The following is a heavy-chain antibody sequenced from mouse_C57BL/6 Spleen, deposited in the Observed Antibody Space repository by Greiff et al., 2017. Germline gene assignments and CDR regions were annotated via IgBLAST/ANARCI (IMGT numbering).Heavy chain of an antibody. Sequence: EVKLMESGGGLVKPGGSLKLSCAASGFTFSSYAMSWVRQTPEKRLEWVATISDGGSYTYYPDNVKGRFTISRDNAKNNLYLQMSHLKSEDTAMYYCARDADDGYYNWGQGTTLTVSS. CDR1: GFTFSSYA. D-gene: IGHD2-3*01. V-gene: IGHV5-4*01. CDR3: ARDADDGYYN. J-gene: IGHJ2*01. CDR2: ISDGGSYT.